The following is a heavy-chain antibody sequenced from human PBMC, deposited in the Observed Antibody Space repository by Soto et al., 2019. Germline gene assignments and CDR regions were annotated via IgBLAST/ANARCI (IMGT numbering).Heavy chain of an antibody. CDR3: ARQSGSYDSSGYYFY. CDR1: GYSFTSYC. V-gene: IGHV5-10-1*01. Sequence: PGESLKISCNGSGYSFTSYCISWVPQMPGKGLEWMGRIDPSDSYTNYSLSFQGHVTISADKSISTAYLQWSSLKASDTAMYYCARQSGSYDSSGYYFYWGQGTLVTVSS. D-gene: IGHD3-22*01. CDR2: IDPSDSYT. J-gene: IGHJ4*02.